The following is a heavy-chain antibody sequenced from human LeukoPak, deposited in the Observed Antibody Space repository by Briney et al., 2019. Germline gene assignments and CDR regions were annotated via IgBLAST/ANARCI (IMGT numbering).Heavy chain of an antibody. CDR1: GFTFSSYG. D-gene: IGHD4-23*01. V-gene: IGHV3-30*02. J-gene: IGHJ4*02. CDR2: IRYDGSNK. CDR3: AKDTEVRGNYFDY. Sequence: GGSLRLSCAASGFTFSSYGMHWVRQAPGKGLGWVAFIRYDGSNKYYADSVKGRFTISRDNSKNTLYLQMNSLRAEDTAVYYCAKDTEVRGNYFDYWGQGTLVTVSS.